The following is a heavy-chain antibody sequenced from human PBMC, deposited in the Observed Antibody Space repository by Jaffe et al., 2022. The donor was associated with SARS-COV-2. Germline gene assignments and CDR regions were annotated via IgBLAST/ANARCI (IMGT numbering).Heavy chain of an antibody. J-gene: IGHJ5*02. V-gene: IGHV4-61*01. CDR1: GGSVSSGSYY. D-gene: IGHD3-22*01. Sequence: QVQLQESGPGLVKPSETLSLTCTVSGGSVSSGSYYWSWIRQPPGKGLEWIGYIYYSGSTNYNPSLKSRVTISVDTSKNQFSLKLSSVTAADTAVYYCARAGTYYYDSSGYPSNWFDPWGQGTLVTVSS. CDR2: IYYSGST. CDR3: ARAGTYYYDSSGYPSNWFDP.